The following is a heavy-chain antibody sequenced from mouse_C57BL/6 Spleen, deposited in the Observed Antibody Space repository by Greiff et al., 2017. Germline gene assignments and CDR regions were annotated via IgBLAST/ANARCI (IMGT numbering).Heavy chain of an antibody. D-gene: IGHD1-1*01. V-gene: IGHV1-18*01. Sequence: EVQLQQSGPELVKPGASVKIPCKASGYTFTDYNMDWVKQNHGKSLEWIGDINPNNGGTIYNQKFKGKATLTVDKSSSTAYMELRSLTSEDTAVYYCARGYYYGSSFYWYFDVWGTGTTVTVSS. CDR3: ARGYYYGSSFYWYFDV. J-gene: IGHJ1*03. CDR2: INPNNGGT. CDR1: GYTFTDYN.